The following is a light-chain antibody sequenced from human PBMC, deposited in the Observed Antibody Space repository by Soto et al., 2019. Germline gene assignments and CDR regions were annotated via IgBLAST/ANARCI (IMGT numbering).Light chain of an antibody. CDR2: AAS. V-gene: IGKV1-5*01. CDR3: HQYNNWPWT. CDR1: QSIGYW. Sequence: DIQMTQSPSTLASSVGDRLTITCRASQSIGYWLAWYQQKPGKAPNLLIYAASSLETGVPSRFSGSGSETEFNLTIRSLQSEDFALYYCHQYNNWPWTFGQGTKVDIK. J-gene: IGKJ1*01.